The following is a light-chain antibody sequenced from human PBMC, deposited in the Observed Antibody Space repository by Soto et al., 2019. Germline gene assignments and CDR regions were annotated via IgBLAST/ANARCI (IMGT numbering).Light chain of an antibody. CDR2: DAS. Sequence: DIQMTQSPSSLSASVGDRVTITCQASQDISNYLNWYQQKPGKAPKLLIYDASNLETGVPSRFSGSGSGTDFTLTISSLQPEDIATYYCQQYDNAWTFGQGTKVEIK. CDR3: QQYDNAWT. V-gene: IGKV1-33*01. J-gene: IGKJ1*01. CDR1: QDISNY.